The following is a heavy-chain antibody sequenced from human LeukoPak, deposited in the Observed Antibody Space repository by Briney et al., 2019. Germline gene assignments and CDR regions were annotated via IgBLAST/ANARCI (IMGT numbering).Heavy chain of an antibody. V-gene: IGHV1-2*02. J-gene: IGHJ4*02. CDR1: GYIFTGYY. CDR2: INPNSGGT. D-gene: IGHD6-13*01. CDR3: ATNFYSNSWSLTD. Sequence: ASVKVSCKASGYIFTGYYIHWVRQAPGQGLEWMGWINPNSGGTNYAQKFQGRVTMTRDTSINTAYMELNRLTSDDTAVYYCATNFYSNSWSLTDWGQGTLVTVSS.